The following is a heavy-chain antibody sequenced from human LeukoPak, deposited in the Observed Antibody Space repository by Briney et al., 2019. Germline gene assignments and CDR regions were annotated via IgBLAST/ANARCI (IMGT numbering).Heavy chain of an antibody. CDR1: GGSISSGSYY. CDR2: IYTGGTT. Sequence: SQTLSLTCTVSGGSISSGSYYWSWIRQPAGKGLEWIRRIYTGGTTNYNPSLKSPGTITVDTSKNQFSLKLSSATAVDTAADYCASSLWELPDYWGQGTLVTVSS. V-gene: IGHV4-61*02. D-gene: IGHD3-10*01. J-gene: IGHJ4*02. CDR3: ASSLWELPDY.